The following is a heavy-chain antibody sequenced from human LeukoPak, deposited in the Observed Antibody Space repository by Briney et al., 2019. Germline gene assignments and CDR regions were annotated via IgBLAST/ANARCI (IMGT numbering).Heavy chain of an antibody. CDR2: IYSDNT. V-gene: IGHV3-53*01. CDR3: AKASSAGDSSSWNY. Sequence: GGSLRLSCAASGFTFSNAWMSWVRQAPGKGLEWVSFIYSDNTHYSDSVKGRFTISRDNSKNTLYLQMNSLRAEDTAVYYCAKASSAGDSSSWNYWGQGTLVTVSS. D-gene: IGHD6-13*01. CDR1: GFTFSNAW. J-gene: IGHJ4*02.